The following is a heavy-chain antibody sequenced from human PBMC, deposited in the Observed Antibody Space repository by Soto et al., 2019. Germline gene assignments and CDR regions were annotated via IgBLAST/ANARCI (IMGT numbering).Heavy chain of an antibody. CDR1: GGSFSGYY. V-gene: IGHV4-34*01. CDR2: INHSGST. D-gene: IGHD2-15*01. Sequence: KPSETLSLTCAVYGGSFSGYYWSWIRQPPGKGLEWIGEINHSGSTNYNPSLKSRVTISVDTSKNQFSLKLSSVTAADTAVYYCARARGGPKWFDPWGQGTLVTVSS. CDR3: ARARGGPKWFDP. J-gene: IGHJ5*02.